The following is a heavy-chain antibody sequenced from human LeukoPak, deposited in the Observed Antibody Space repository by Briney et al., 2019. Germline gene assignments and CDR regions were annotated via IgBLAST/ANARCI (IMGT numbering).Heavy chain of an antibody. D-gene: IGHD3-22*01. CDR2: ISSSSSYI. CDR3: ARDRSYDSSGYYYRGRTDAFDI. Sequence: GSLSLSCAASGFTFSSYSMNWVRPAPGKGLEWVSSISSSSSYIYYADSVKGRFTISRDNAKNSLYLQMNSLRAEDTAVYYCARDRSYDSSGYYYRGRTDAFDIWGQGTMVTVSS. J-gene: IGHJ3*02. V-gene: IGHV3-21*01. CDR1: GFTFSSYS.